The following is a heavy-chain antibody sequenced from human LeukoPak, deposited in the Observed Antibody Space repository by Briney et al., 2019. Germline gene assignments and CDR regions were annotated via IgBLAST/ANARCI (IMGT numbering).Heavy chain of an antibody. CDR3: ARVGAYCTSNSCFDY. D-gene: IGHD2-2*01. CDR1: GYTFTNYG. V-gene: IGHV1-18*01. J-gene: IGHJ4*02. Sequence: GASVKVSCKASGYTFTNYGISWVRQAPGQGREWMGGISAYNGNANYSQKFEGRVTMTTDTSTDTGYMQLSSLRSDVTAVYYSARVGAYCTSNSCFDYWGQGALVTVSS. CDR2: ISAYNGNA.